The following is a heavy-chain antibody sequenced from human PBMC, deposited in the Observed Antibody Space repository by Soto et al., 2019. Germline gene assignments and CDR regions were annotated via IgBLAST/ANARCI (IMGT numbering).Heavy chain of an antibody. CDR3: ARETYYYDSSGYTRLYFQH. J-gene: IGHJ1*01. Sequence: QVQLQESGPGLVKPSQTLSLTCTVSGGSISSGGYYWSWIRQHPGKGLEWIGYIYYSGSTYYNPSLKSRVTISVDTSKDQFSLKLSSVTAADTAVYYCARETYYYDSSGYTRLYFQHWGQGTLVTVSS. D-gene: IGHD3-22*01. V-gene: IGHV4-31*03. CDR1: GGSISSGGYY. CDR2: IYYSGST.